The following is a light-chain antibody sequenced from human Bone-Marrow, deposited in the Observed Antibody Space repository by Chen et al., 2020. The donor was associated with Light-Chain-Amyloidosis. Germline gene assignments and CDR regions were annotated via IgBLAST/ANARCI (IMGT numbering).Light chain of an antibody. V-gene: IGLV3-25*03. Sequence: SYALTQPPSVSVSPGQTARITCSVDALPTKYAYWYQQKPGQAPVLVIHRDTERPSGISERFSGSSSGTTATLTISGVQAEDEADYLCQSADSSGTYEVIFGGGTKLTVL. CDR3: QSADSSGTYEVI. CDR2: RDT. CDR1: ALPTKY. J-gene: IGLJ2*01.